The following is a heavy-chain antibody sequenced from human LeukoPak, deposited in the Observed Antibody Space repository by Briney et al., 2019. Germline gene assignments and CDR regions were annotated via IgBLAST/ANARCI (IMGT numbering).Heavy chain of an antibody. CDR3: AKANRSIAAAGTFDY. CDR2: ISWNSGSI. V-gene: IGHV3-9*01. D-gene: IGHD6-13*01. CDR1: GFTFDDYA. J-gene: IGHJ4*02. Sequence: PGGSLRLSCAASGFTFDDYAMHWVRQAPGKGLEWVSGISWNSGSIGYADSVKGRFTISRDNAKNSLYLQMNCLRAEDTALYYCAKANRSIAAAGTFDYWGQGTLVTVSS.